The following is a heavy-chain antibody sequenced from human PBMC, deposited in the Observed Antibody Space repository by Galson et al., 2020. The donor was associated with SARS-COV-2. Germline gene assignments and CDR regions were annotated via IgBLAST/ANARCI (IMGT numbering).Heavy chain of an antibody. Sequence: SETLSLTCAVSGGYISSYYWSWIRQPPGKGLEWTGYIYYSGSTNYNPYLKSRVTISVDTSKNQFSLKLSSVTAADTAVYYCASATYYDFWSGYRDAFDIWGQGTMVTVSS. V-gene: IGHV4-59*01. CDR3: ASATYYDFWSGYRDAFDI. D-gene: IGHD3-3*01. CDR1: GGYISSYY. CDR2: IYYSGST. J-gene: IGHJ3*02.